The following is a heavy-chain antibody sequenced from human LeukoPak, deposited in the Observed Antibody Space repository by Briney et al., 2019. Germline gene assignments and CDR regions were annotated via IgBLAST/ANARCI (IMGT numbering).Heavy chain of an antibody. J-gene: IGHJ5*02. CDR1: GGSFSGYY. CDR3: ARGRPRGRGYSYGRLWGFDP. Sequence: PSETLSLTCAVYGGSFSGYYWSWIRQPPGKGLEWIGEINHSGSTNYNPSLKSRVTISVDTSKNQFSLKLSSVTAADTAVYYCARGRPRGRGYSYGRLWGFDPWGQGALVTVSS. CDR2: INHSGST. D-gene: IGHD5-18*01. V-gene: IGHV4-34*01.